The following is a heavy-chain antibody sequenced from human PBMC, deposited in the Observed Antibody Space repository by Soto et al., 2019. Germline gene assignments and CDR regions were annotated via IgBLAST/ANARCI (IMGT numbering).Heavy chain of an antibody. Sequence: KTSETLSLTCTVSGGSISRGGYYWSWIRQHPRKGLEWIGYIYYSGSTYYNSSLKSRVTISVDTSKNQFSLKLSSVTAAPTAVFYCGRGGRSYKCFGPRGQGTLVTVSS. J-gene: IGHJ5*02. CDR1: GGSISRGGYY. V-gene: IGHV4-31*03. CDR2: IYYSGST. CDR3: GRGGRSYKCFGP. D-gene: IGHD3-16*02.